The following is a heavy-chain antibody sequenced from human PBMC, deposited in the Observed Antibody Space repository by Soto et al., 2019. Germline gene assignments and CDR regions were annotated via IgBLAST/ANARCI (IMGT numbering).Heavy chain of an antibody. CDR2: ISAYNGNT. CDR1: GYTFTSYG. Sequence: QVQLVQSGAEVKKPGASVKVSCKASGYTFTSYGISWVRQAPGQGLEWMGWISAYNGNTNYAQKLQGRVTMTTDTPTRTGDMELRSRRSDDTAVYYCARVSTMVRGEGRSMDVWGQGTTVTVSS. D-gene: IGHD3-10*01. CDR3: ARVSTMVRGEGRSMDV. V-gene: IGHV1-18*04. J-gene: IGHJ6*02.